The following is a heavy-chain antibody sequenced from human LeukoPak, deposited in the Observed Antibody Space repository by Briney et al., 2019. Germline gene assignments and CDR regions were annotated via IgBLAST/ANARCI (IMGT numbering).Heavy chain of an antibody. CDR3: PRKLQKANTYYYDISGGLDLDY. V-gene: IGHV1-2*02. Sequence: GASVKVSRKASKYTFTAYNMHWVRQAPGQGVEWMGGINSNSGGTNYAQKFKGRVTMTRDTSIRTAHMKLSRLRSEDTPVYSCPRKLQKANTYYYDISGGLDLDYWGEGSLVSVSA. D-gene: IGHD3-22*01. CDR2: INSNSGGT. J-gene: IGHJ4*02. CDR1: KYTFTAYN.